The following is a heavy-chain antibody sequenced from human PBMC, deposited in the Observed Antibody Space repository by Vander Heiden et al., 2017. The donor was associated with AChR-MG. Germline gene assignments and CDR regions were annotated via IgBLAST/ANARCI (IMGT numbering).Heavy chain of an antibody. CDR2: IKQDGREK. D-gene: IGHD6-13*01. Sequence: EVQLVESGGGLVQPGGSLRLSCAASGFTVGSYWMSWGRQAPGKGLEWVANIKQDGREKYYVDSVKGRFTISRDNAKNSLYLQMNSLRAEDTAVYYCARDVYSSSWYYFDYWGQGTLVTVSS. V-gene: IGHV3-7*01. J-gene: IGHJ4*02. CDR3: ARDVYSSSWYYFDY. CDR1: GFTVGSYW.